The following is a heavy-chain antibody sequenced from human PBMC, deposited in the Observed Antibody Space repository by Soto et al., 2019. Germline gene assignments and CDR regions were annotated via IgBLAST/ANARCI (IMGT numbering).Heavy chain of an antibody. CDR2: MYAGGDT. J-gene: IGHJ4*01. V-gene: IGHV3-53*01. D-gene: IGHD2-21*01. Sequence: EVQLMESGGALIQPGGSLRLSCGASGLSVSDNYMGWVRQAPGRGLEWVSVMYAGGDTHYADSVKGRFTISRDKSENTLYLQMNSLRDEDTGVYFCVSRIPSWVFDYWGLGTLVTVSS. CDR1: GLSVSDNY. CDR3: VSRIPSWVFDY.